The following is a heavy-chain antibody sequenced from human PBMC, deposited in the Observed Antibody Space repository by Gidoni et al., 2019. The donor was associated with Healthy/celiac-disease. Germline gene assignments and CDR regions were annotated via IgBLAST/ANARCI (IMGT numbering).Heavy chain of an antibody. CDR1: SGSLSSSRYY. Sequence: QLQLQESGPGLVKPSETLSLTCTVSSGSLSSSRYYWGWIRQPPGKGLEWIGSIYYSGSTYYNQSLKSRVTISVDTSKNQFSLKLSSGTAAETAVYYCERIYGDSVAIDYWGQGTLVTVSS. CDR2: IYYSGST. CDR3: ERIYGDSVAIDY. D-gene: IGHD4-17*01. J-gene: IGHJ4*02. V-gene: IGHV4-39*01.